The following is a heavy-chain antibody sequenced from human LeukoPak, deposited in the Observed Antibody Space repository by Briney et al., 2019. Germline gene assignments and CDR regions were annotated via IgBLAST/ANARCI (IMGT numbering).Heavy chain of an antibody. CDR1: GFTFDDYG. CDR3: AREGTVTTVAYYYYYMDV. J-gene: IGHJ6*03. CDR2: INWNGGST. D-gene: IGHD4-17*01. Sequence: GGSLRLSCAASGFTFDDYGMSWVRQAPGKGLEWVSGINWNGGSTGYADSVKGRFTISRDNAKNSLYLKMNSLRAEDTALYYCAREGTVTTVAYYYYYMDVWGKGTTVTVSS. V-gene: IGHV3-20*04.